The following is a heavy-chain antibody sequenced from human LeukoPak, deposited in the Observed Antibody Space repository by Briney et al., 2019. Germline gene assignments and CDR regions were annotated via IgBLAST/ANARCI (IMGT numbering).Heavy chain of an antibody. CDR3: AKDPGGLYWFDP. J-gene: IGHJ5*02. CDR1: GFTFSSYA. Sequence: GGSLRLSCAASGFTFSSYAMSWVRQAPGKGLEWVSTISGGGGSTYYVDSVKGRFTISRDNSKNTLYLQMNSLRAEDTAVYYCAKDPGGLYWFDPWGQGTLVTVSS. D-gene: IGHD3-10*01. V-gene: IGHV3-23*01. CDR2: ISGGGGST.